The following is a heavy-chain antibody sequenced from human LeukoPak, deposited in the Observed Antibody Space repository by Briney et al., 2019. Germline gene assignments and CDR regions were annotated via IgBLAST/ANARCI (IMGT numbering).Heavy chain of an antibody. Sequence: SETLSLTCTVSGYSISSGYYWGWIRQPPGKGLEWIGSIYHSGSTYYNPSLKSRVTISVDTSKNQFPLKLSSVTAADTAVYYCARDVAGLDYWGQGTLVTVSS. CDR3: ARDVAGLDY. CDR2: IYHSGST. J-gene: IGHJ4*02. D-gene: IGHD6-19*01. V-gene: IGHV4-38-2*02. CDR1: GYSISSGYY.